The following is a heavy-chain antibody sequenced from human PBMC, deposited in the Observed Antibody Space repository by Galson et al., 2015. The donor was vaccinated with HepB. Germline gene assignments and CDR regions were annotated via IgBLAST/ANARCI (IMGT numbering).Heavy chain of an antibody. Sequence: SLRLSCAASGFTFGGYAMRWVRQAPGKGLEWVSSISGSGSSTYYADSVKGRFTISRDNAKNTLYLQMNSLRAEDTAVYYCVKEEGIAAVENYFDHWGQGTLVTVSS. CDR2: ISGSGSST. V-gene: IGHV3-23*01. J-gene: IGHJ4*02. D-gene: IGHD6-13*01. CDR3: VKEEGIAAVENYFDH. CDR1: GFTFGGYA.